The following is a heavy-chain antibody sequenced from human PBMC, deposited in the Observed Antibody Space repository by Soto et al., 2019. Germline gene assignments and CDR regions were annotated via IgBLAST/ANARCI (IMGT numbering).Heavy chain of an antibody. Sequence: EVQLLESGGGLVQPGGSLRLSCAASGFTFSSYAMSWVRQAPGKGLEWVSAISGSGGSTYYADSVKGRFTISRDNSKNTLYLQMNSLRAEDTAVYYCAKDGDPLQSVYYYYGMDVWGQGTTVTVSS. V-gene: IGHV3-23*01. CDR3: AKDGDPLQSVYYYYGMDV. CDR1: GFTFSSYA. J-gene: IGHJ6*02. D-gene: IGHD4-17*01. CDR2: ISGSGGST.